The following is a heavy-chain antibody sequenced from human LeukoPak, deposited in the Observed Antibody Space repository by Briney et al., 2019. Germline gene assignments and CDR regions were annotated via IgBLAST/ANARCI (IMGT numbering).Heavy chain of an antibody. D-gene: IGHD6-6*01. CDR3: AADTIAAIFDY. V-gene: IGHV3-30*04. Sequence: GGSLRLSCAASGFTFSAYAMHWVRQAPGKGLEWVTVISYDGKNKYYADSVKGRFTISRDNSKNTLYLEMYSLRAEDTAVYYCAADTIAAIFDYWGQGTLVTVSS. CDR1: GFTFSAYA. CDR2: ISYDGKNK. J-gene: IGHJ4*02.